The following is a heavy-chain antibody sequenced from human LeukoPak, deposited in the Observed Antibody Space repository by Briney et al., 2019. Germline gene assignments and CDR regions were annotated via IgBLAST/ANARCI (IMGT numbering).Heavy chain of an antibody. J-gene: IGHJ5*02. D-gene: IGHD3-3*01. Sequence: GGSLRLSCAASGFTFSSYWMHWVRQAPGKGLVWVSRINSDGSSTSYADSVKGRFTISRDNAKNTLYLQMNSLRAEDTAVYYCARASASITIFGVVPKTWGQGTLVTVSS. CDR2: INSDGSST. V-gene: IGHV3-74*01. CDR1: GFTFSSYW. CDR3: ARASASITIFGVVPKT.